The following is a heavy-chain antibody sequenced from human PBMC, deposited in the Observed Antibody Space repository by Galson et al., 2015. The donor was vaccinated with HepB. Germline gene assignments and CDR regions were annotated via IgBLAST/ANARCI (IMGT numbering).Heavy chain of an antibody. CDR1: GDSVSSNSAA. CDR3: ARDERGCSGGSCYVTGFDY. J-gene: IGHJ4*02. Sequence: CAISGDSVSSNSAAWNWIRQSPSRGLEWLGRTYYRSKWYNDYAVSVKSRITINPDTSKNQFSLQLNSVTPEDTAVYYCARDERGCSGGSCYVTGFDYWGQGTLVTVSS. D-gene: IGHD2-15*01. V-gene: IGHV6-1*01. CDR2: TYYRSKWYN.